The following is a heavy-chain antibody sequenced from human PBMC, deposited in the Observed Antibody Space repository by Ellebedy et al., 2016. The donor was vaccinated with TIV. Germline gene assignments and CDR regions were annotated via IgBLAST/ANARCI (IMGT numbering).Heavy chain of an antibody. CDR2: IQQDGSNK. Sequence: GESLKISCAASGFTFSSYWMNWVRQAPGRGLEWVANIQQDGSNKYYADSVRGRFTISRDNSKNTVYLQMNSLRAEDTAIYYCARDRNYPNDVFDVWGQGTMVTVSS. V-gene: IGHV3-7*03. CDR3: ARDRNYPNDVFDV. J-gene: IGHJ3*01. D-gene: IGHD5-24*01. CDR1: GFTFSSYW.